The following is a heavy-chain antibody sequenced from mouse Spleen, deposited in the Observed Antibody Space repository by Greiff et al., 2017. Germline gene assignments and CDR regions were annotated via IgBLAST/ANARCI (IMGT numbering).Heavy chain of an antibody. CDR2: IDPSDSYT. CDR1: GYTFTSYW. D-gene: IGHD2-1*01. Sequence: QVQLKQPGAELVKPGASVKLSCKASGYTFTSYWMQWVKQRPGQGLEWIGEIDPSDSYTNYNQKFKGKATLTVDTSSSTAYMQLSSLTSEDSAVYYCANGNYFYAMDYWGQGTSVTVSS. V-gene: IGHV1-50*01. J-gene: IGHJ4*01. CDR3: ANGNYFYAMDY.